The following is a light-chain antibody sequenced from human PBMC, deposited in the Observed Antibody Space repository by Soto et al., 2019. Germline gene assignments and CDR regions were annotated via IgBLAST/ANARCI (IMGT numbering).Light chain of an antibody. CDR2: KAS. Sequence: DTQMTQSPSSLPASIGDRVTITCRASPSIGEWLAWYQHKAGKAPKLLIYKASKLHSGVPSRFSGSGSGTEFTLTISSLQPEDFATYYCQQFNTSSPGYTFGQGTKLESK. CDR3: QQFNTSSPGYT. CDR1: PSIGEW. V-gene: IGKV1-5*03. J-gene: IGKJ2*01.